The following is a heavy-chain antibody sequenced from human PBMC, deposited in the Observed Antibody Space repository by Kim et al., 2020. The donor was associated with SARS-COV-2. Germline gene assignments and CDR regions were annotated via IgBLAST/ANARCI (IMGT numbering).Heavy chain of an antibody. D-gene: IGHD6-19*01. CDR2: IRSKAYGGTT. V-gene: IGHV3-49*03. CDR1: GFTFGDYA. CDR3: TKNWDYSSGWYSDY. Sequence: GGSLRLSCTASGFTFGDYAMSWFRQAPGKGLEWVGFIRSKAYGGTTEYAASVKGRFTISRDDSKSIAYLQMNSLKTEDTAVYYCTKNWDYSSGWYSDYWGQGTLLTVSS. J-gene: IGHJ4*02.